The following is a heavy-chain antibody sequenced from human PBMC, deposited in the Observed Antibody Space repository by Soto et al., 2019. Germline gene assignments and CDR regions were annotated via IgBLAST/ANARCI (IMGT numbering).Heavy chain of an antibody. CDR1: GGTFSSYA. Sequence: QVQLVQSGAEVKKPGSSVKVSCKASGGTFSSYAISWVRQAPGQGLEWMGGTIPIFGTANYAQKFQGRVTITADESTSTAYMELSSLRSEDTAVYYCARDGQDSSGYYYYYYGMDVWGQGTTVTVSS. D-gene: IGHD3-22*01. CDR3: ARDGQDSSGYYYYYYGMDV. V-gene: IGHV1-69*01. CDR2: TIPIFGTA. J-gene: IGHJ6*02.